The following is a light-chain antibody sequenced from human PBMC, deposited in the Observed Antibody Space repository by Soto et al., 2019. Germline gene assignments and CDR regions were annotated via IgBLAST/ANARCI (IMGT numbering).Light chain of an antibody. CDR1: QSVSSSY. Sequence: EIVLTQSPGTLSLSPGERATLSCRASQSVSSSYLAWYQQKPGQAPSLLIYGASSRATGIPDRFSGSGSGTDFTLTISRLEPEDFALYYCQQYGSSLFTFGTGTKVDIK. J-gene: IGKJ3*01. V-gene: IGKV3-20*01. CDR2: GAS. CDR3: QQYGSSLFT.